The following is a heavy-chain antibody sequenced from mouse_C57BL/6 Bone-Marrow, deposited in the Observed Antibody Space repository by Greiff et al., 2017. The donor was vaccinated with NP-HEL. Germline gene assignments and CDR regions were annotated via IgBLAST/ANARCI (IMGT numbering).Heavy chain of an antibody. V-gene: IGHV14-4*01. D-gene: IGHD3-3*01. CDR3: TTRGRAY. J-gene: IGHJ3*01. Sequence: VQLKESGAELVRPGASVKLSCTASGFNIKDDYMHWVKQRPEQGLEWIGWIDPENGDTEYASKFQGKATITADTSSNTAYLQLSSLTSEDTAVYYCTTRGRAYWGQGTLVTVSA. CDR2: IDPENGDT. CDR1: GFNIKDDY.